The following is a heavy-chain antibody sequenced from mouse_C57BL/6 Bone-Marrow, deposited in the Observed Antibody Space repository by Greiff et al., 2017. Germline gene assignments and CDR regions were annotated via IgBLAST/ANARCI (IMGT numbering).Heavy chain of an antibody. D-gene: IGHD4-1*01. CDR1: GYTFTDYY. J-gene: IGHJ2*01. V-gene: IGHV1-19*01. Sequence: VQLQQSGPVLVKPGASVKMSCKASGYTFTDYYMNWVKQSHGKSLEWIGVINPYNGGTSYKQKFKGKATLTVDKSSSTAYMELNSRTSEDSAVYYSAREGELGREGWGQGTTLTVSS. CDR3: AREGELGREG. CDR2: INPYNGGT.